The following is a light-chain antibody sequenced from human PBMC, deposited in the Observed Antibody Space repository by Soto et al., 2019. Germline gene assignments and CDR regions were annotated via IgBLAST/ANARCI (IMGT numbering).Light chain of an antibody. CDR1: SSDVGGYNY. CDR2: EVT. V-gene: IGLV2-14*01. J-gene: IGLJ3*02. Sequence: QSALTQPASVSGSPRQSIAISCTGTSSDVGGYNYVSWYQQHPGKAPKVIIYEVTNRPSGVSNRFSGSKSGNTASLTISGLQAEDEADYHCSSFTSSHTWVFGGGTKLTVL. CDR3: SSFTSSHTWV.